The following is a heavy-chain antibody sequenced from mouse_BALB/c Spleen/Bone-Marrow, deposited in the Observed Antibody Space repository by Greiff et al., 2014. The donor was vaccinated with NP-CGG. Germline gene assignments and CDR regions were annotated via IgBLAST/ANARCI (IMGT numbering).Heavy chain of an antibody. CDR1: GFTFSSYG. CDR3: ARHQRYYAMDY. J-gene: IGHJ4*01. CDR2: ISSGGSNX. V-gene: IGHV5-6*01. Sequence: VQLKESGGDLVKPGGSLKLSCAASGFTFSSYGMSWGRQTPDKRLEWVATISSGGSNXYXPDSMKGRFSISRDNAKNTLYLQMSSLKSEDTAMYYCARHQRYYAMDYWGQGTSVTVSS.